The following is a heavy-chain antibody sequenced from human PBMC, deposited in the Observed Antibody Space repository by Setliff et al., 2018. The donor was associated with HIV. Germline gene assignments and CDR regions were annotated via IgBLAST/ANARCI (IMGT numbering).Heavy chain of an antibody. D-gene: IGHD3-3*01. CDR3: VKGDNFWTGYSTYFEFDP. Sequence: GGSLRLSCAASGFTFSRYGMHWVRQAPGKGLEWVAFIRYDGSEKFYADSVGGRFTISRDNSKNKLYLQMNSLRIEDTAIYYCVKGDNFWTGYSTYFEFDPWGQGTLVTVSS. CDR2: IRYDGSEK. CDR1: GFTFSRYG. J-gene: IGHJ5*02. V-gene: IGHV3-30*02.